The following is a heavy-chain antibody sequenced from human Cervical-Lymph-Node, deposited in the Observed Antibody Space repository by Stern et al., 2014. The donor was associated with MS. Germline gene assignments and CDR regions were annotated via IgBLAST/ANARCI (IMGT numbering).Heavy chain of an antibody. CDR3: ARGSYSSSWNWFDP. V-gene: IGHV3-66*02. CDR1: GFTVSSNY. Sequence: EVHLVESGGGLVQPGGSLRLSCAASGFTVSSNYMSWVRQAPGKGLEWVSVIYSGGSTYYADSVKGRFTISRDNSKNTLYLQMNSLRAEDTAVYYCARGSYSSSWNWFDPWGQGTLVTVSS. CDR2: IYSGGST. J-gene: IGHJ5*02. D-gene: IGHD6-13*01.